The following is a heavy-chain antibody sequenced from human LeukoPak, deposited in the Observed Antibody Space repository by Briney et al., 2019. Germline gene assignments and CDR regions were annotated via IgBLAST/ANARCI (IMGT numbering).Heavy chain of an antibody. CDR1: GFTFSSYA. CDR2: ISYDGSNK. V-gene: IGHV3-30-3*01. J-gene: IGHJ6*02. CDR3: AREGRPAMGWYQLFSVSSGMDV. D-gene: IGHD2-2*01. Sequence: GGSLRLSCAASGFTFSSYAMHWVRQAPGKGLEWVAVISYDGSNKYYADSVKGRFTLSRDNSKNTLYLQMNSLGAEDKAVYYCAREGRPAMGWYQLFSVSSGMDVWGQGTTVTVSS.